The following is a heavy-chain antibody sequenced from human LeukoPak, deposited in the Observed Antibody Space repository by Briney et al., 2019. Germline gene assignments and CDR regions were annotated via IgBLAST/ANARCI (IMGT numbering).Heavy chain of an antibody. D-gene: IGHD6-6*01. CDR2: IKHSGST. CDR3: ALHSSSALFDY. Sequence: SETLSLTCAVYGGSFSGYYWSWIRKPPGKGLEWIGEIKHSGSTNYNPSLTSRVTISVDTSKNQFSLKLSSVTAADTAVYYCALHSSSALFDYWGQGTLVTVSS. J-gene: IGHJ4*02. V-gene: IGHV4-34*01. CDR1: GGSFSGYY.